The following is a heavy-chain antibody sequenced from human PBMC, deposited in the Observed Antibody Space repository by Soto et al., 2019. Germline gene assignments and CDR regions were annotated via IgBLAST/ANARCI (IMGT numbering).Heavy chain of an antibody. J-gene: IGHJ4*02. CDR1: GGTFSSYA. CDR3: ARDRAPTYCSSTSCYEGPGY. CDR2: ISAYNGNT. D-gene: IGHD2-2*01. Sequence: GASVKVSCKASGGTFSSYAISWVRQAPGQGLEWMGWISAYNGNTNYAQKLQGRVTMTTDTSTSTAYMELRSLRSDDTAVYYCARDRAPTYCSSTSCYEGPGYWGQGTLVTVSS. V-gene: IGHV1-18*01.